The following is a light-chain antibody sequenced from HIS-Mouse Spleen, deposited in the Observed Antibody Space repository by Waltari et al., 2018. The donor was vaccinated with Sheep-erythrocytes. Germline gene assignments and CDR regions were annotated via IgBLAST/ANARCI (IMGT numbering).Light chain of an antibody. CDR2: AAS. V-gene: IGKV1-39*01. J-gene: IGKJ3*01. CDR1: QSISSY. Sequence: DIHITQSPSSLSASVGDRVTITCRASQSISSYLNWYQQKPGKAPKLLIYAASSLQSGVPSRFSGSGSGTDFTLTISSLQPEDFATYYCQQSYSTPQFTFGPGTKVDIK. CDR3: QQSYSTPQFT.